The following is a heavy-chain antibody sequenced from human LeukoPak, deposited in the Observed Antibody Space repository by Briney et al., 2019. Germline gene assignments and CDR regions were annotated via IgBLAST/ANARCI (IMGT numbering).Heavy chain of an antibody. D-gene: IGHD6-19*01. CDR3: ATKQWLAPPPDS. CDR2: INTDGTVT. Sequence: GSLSLSCAASGFTFSKYWMLWVRPAPGKGLESVSRINTDGTVTTYADSVKGRFTVSRDNAHNTMFLQMNSVRDEDTAVYYCATKQWLAPPPDSWGQGTPVTVSS. V-gene: IGHV3-74*01. CDR1: GFTFSKYW. J-gene: IGHJ4*02.